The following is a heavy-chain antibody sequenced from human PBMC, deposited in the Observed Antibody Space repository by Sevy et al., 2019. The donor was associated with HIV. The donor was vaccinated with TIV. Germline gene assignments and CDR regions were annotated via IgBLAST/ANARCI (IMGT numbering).Heavy chain of an antibody. CDR1: GFTFSSYA. D-gene: IGHD1-26*01. Sequence: GGSLRLSCEASGFTFSSYAMHWVRQAPGKGLEWVAVISYDEIHKDYADSVKGRFTISRDISKNTLYLQMNGLRAEDTAVYYCARDLPHLLPWELSRGSDYWGQGTRVTVSS. CDR2: ISYDEIHK. V-gene: IGHV3-30*04. CDR3: ARDLPHLLPWELSRGSDY. J-gene: IGHJ4*02.